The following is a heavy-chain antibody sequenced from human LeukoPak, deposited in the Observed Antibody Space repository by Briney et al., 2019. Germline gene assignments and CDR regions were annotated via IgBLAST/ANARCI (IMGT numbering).Heavy chain of an antibody. J-gene: IGHJ3*02. CDR2: ITCYTYTL. Sequence: GGSLRLSCAACGFIFDEYAMHGVGQAPGQGVEGVSGITCYTYTLISAHSVKRRFTISRDNANNSLYLQMDSLRAEDAALYYCARAVAAPGAFDIWGQGTVVTVSS. V-gene: IGHV3-9*01. D-gene: IGHD6-19*01. CDR1: GFIFDEYA. CDR3: ARAVAAPGAFDI.